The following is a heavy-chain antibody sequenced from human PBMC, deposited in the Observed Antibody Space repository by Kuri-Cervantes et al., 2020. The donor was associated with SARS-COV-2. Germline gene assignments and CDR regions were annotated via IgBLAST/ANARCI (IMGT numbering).Heavy chain of an antibody. D-gene: IGHD6-25*01. Sequence: SVKVSCKASGFTFTSSAMQWVRQARGQRLEWIGWIVVGSGNTNYAQKLQGRVTMTTDTSTSTAYMELRSLRSDDTAVYYCARVGSALRRDFDYWGQGTLVTVSS. J-gene: IGHJ4*02. V-gene: IGHV1-58*02. CDR3: ARVGSALRRDFDY. CDR2: IVVGSGNT. CDR1: GFTFTSSA.